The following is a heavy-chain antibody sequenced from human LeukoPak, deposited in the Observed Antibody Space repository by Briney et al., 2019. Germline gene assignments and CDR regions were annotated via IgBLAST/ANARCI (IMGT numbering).Heavy chain of an antibody. CDR1: GYSISSGSF. CDR2: IYHSGST. J-gene: IGHJ4*02. CDR3: ARSLIAVGTPDFDY. V-gene: IGHV4-38-2*01. D-gene: IGHD6-19*01. Sequence: SETLSLTCAVSGYSISSGSFWGWIRQPPGKGLEWIGSIYHSGSTYFNSSLKSRVTISVDTSKNQFSLNLTSVTAVDTAVYYCARSLIAVGTPDFDYWGQGTLVTVSS.